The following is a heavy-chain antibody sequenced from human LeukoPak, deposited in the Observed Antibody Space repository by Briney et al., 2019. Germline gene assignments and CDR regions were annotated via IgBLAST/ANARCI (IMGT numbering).Heavy chain of an antibody. V-gene: IGHV3-23*01. CDR2: ISGSGGST. Sequence: GGSLRLSCAASGFTCSSYAMSWVRQAPGKGLEWVSAISGSGGSTYYADSVKGRFTISRDNSKNTLYLQMNSLRAEDTAVYYCAKDGWEWELSDAFDIWGQGTMVTVSS. CDR3: AKDGWEWELSDAFDI. J-gene: IGHJ3*02. CDR1: GFTCSSYA. D-gene: IGHD1-26*01.